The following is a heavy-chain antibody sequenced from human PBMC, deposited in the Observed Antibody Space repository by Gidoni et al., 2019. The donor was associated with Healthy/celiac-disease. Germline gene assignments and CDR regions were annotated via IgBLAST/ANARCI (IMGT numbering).Heavy chain of an antibody. D-gene: IGHD2-15*01. V-gene: IGHV3-23*01. CDR3: AKEGFHIVVVVAAEPYFDY. CDR2: ISGSGGST. CDR1: GFPFSSYA. Sequence: EVQLLESGGGLVQPGGSLRLSCAASGFPFSSYAMIWVRQAPGKGLEWVSAISGSGGSTYYADSVKGRFTISRDNSKNTLYLQMNSLRAEDTAVYYCAKEGFHIVVVVAAEPYFDYWGQGTLVTVSS. J-gene: IGHJ4*02.